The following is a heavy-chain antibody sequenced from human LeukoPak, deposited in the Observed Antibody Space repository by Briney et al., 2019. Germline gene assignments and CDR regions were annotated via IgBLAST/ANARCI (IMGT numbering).Heavy chain of an antibody. CDR2: INHSGST. CDR1: GGSISSGSYY. D-gene: IGHD6-13*01. Sequence: SQTLSLTCTVSGGSISSGSYYWSWIRQPPGKGLEWNGEINHSGSTNYNPSLKSRVTISIDTSKNQFSLKLSSVTAADTAVYYCARRRAAAGTLYYYMDVWGKGTTVTVSS. CDR3: ARRRAAAGTLYYYMDV. J-gene: IGHJ6*03. V-gene: IGHV4-39*01.